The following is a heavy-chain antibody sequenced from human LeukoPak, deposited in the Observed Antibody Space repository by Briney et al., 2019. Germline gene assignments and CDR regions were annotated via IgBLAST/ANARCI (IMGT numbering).Heavy chain of an antibody. J-gene: IGHJ4*02. V-gene: IGHV4-39*01. CDR2: IYYSGST. CDR1: GGSISSSSYY. CDR3: ARPSTYYYDSSYFDY. Sequence: SETLSLTCTVSGGSISSSSYYWGWIRQPPWKGLEWIGTIYYSGSTYYNPSLKSRVTISIDTSKNQFSLRLNSVTAADTAVYHCARPSTYYYDSSYFDYWGRGALVTVSS. D-gene: IGHD3-22*01.